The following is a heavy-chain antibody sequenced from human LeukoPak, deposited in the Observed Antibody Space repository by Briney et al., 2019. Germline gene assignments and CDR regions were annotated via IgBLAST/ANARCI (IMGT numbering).Heavy chain of an antibody. CDR2: INHSGST. CDR1: GGAFSGYY. V-gene: IGHV4-34*01. Sequence: SETLSLTCAVYGGAFSGYYWSWIRQPPGKGLEWIGEINHSGSTNYDPSLKSRVTMSVDMSKSQFSLNLSSVTAADTAVYYCAREACRGGSCYPDYWGQGTLVTVSS. D-gene: IGHD2-15*01. CDR3: AREACRGGSCYPDY. J-gene: IGHJ4*02.